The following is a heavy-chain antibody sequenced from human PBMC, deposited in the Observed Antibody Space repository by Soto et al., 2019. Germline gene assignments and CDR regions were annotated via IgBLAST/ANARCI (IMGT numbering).Heavy chain of an antibody. CDR1: GLSFSSSW. CDR2: ISGSGGST. Sequence: GGSLRLSCEVSGLSFSSSWMSWVRQAPGKGLEWVPAISGSGGSTYYADSVKGRFTISRDNSKNTLYLQMNSLRAEDTAVYYCVYTVVVPAYYFDYWGQGTLVTVSS. V-gene: IGHV3-23*01. CDR3: VYTVVVPAYYFDY. D-gene: IGHD2-2*01. J-gene: IGHJ4*02.